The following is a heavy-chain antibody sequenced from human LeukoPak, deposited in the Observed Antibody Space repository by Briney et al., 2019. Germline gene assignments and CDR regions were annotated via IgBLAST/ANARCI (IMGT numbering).Heavy chain of an antibody. CDR1: GFTFSSYA. Sequence: PGGSLRLSCAASGFTFSSYAMSWVRQAPGQGLEWVSAISLSGGSTYYAESVKGRFTISRDNSKSTLYLQMNRLRADDTAVYYCAKDGQWLLHYNWFDPWGQGTLVTVSS. D-gene: IGHD6-19*01. CDR3: AKDGQWLLHYNWFDP. V-gene: IGHV3-23*01. CDR2: ISLSGGST. J-gene: IGHJ5*02.